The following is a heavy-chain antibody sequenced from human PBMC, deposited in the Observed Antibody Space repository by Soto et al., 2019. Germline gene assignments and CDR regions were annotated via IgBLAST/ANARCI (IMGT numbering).Heavy chain of an antibody. CDR3: ARDPYESSGRGSLD. D-gene: IGHD3-22*01. V-gene: IGHV1-69*13. J-gene: IGHJ6*02. CDR1: RGTSSSYA. Sequence: SAMVSCKASRGTSSSYAISWVRQAPGQGLEWMGGIIPSFGTANYAQKFQGRVTITADESTNTAYMELSSLRSEDTALYYCARDPYESSGRGSLDWGQGTTVTVSS. CDR2: IIPSFGTA.